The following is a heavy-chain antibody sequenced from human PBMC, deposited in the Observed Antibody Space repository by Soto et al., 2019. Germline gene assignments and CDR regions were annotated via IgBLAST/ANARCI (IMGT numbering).Heavy chain of an antibody. J-gene: IGHJ4*03. D-gene: IGHD2-21*02. CDR2: MFPGDSDT. Sequence: GESLKISCKGSGYSFTSYWIGWVRQMPGKSLEWMGIMFPGDSDTKYSPSFQGQVTISADKSITTAYLQWSSLKASDTAMYYCALYYGPYCGGNCHFNYWGHGTLVTVSS. CDR1: GYSFTSYW. CDR3: ALYYGPYCGGNCHFNY. V-gene: IGHV5-51*01.